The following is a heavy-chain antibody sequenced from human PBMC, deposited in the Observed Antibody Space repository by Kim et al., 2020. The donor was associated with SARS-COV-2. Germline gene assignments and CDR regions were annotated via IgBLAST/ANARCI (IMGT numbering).Heavy chain of an antibody. Sequence: YYADFVKGRFTISRDNSENTLYLQMNSLRAEGTAVYYCAKDGPTGASSDYWGQGTLVTVSS. V-gene: IGHV3-23*01. D-gene: IGHD1-26*01. J-gene: IGHJ4*02. CDR3: AKDGPTGASSDY.